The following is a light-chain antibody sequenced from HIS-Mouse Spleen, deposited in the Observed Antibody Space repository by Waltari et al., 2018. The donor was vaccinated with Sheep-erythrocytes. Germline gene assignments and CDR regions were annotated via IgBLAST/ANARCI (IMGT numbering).Light chain of an antibody. J-gene: IGLJ2*01. Sequence: SYELTQPPSVSVSPGQTASITCSGDKLGDKYACWYQQKPGQSPVLVIYQDSKRPSGNPARFSGSNSWNTATLTISGTQAMDEADYYCQAWDSSTVVFGGGTKLTVL. CDR1: KLGDKY. CDR3: QAWDSSTVV. V-gene: IGLV3-1*01. CDR2: QDS.